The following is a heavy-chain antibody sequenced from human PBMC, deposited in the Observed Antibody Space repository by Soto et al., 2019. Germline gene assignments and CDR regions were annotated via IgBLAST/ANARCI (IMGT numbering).Heavy chain of an antibody. V-gene: IGHV3-30*18. CDR2: VSYDGSNK. Sequence: QVQLVESGGGVVQPGRSLRLSCAPSGFTFSSYGMHWVRQAPGKGLELVAVVSYDGSNKYYADSVKGRFTISRDTAENTLYLQMKSLRAEDTAVYYCAKTLGKDSWWQPGYCRGGSCRSFDYWGQGTLVTVSS. D-gene: IGHD2-15*01. CDR3: AKTLGKDSWWQPGYCRGGSCRSFDY. J-gene: IGHJ4*02. CDR1: GFTFSSYG.